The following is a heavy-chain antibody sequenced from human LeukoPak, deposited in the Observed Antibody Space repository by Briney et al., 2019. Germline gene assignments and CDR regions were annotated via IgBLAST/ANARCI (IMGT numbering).Heavy chain of an antibody. CDR2: IDTSSSTM. J-gene: IGHJ4*02. V-gene: IGHV3-48*01. CDR1: AFTFSDYS. D-gene: IGHD6-13*01. CDR3: AKKGSTWHFAY. Sequence: PGGSLRLSCAASAFTFSDYSMNWVRQAPGKGLEWISYIDTSSSTMYYADSVKGRFTISRDNSKNTLYLQMHTLRAEDTAVYYCAKKGSTWHFAYWGQGTLVTVSS.